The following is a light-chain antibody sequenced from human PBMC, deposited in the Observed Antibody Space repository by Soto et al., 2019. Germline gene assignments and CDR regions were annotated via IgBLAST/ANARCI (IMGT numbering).Light chain of an antibody. J-gene: IGLJ1*01. CDR1: NIGRKS. V-gene: IGLV3-21*04. CDR2: YDR. CDR3: QVYDSSSDHFV. Sequence: SYELTQPPSVSLAPGETASIACGGDNIGRKSVHWYQQKPGQAPVVVMYYDRDRPSGIPERFSGSNSVNTATLTISWVEAGDEADYYCQVYDSSSDHFVFGTGTKLTVL.